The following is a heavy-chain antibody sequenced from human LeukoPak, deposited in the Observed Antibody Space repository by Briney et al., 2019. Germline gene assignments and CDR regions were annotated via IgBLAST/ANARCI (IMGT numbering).Heavy chain of an antibody. J-gene: IGHJ4*02. V-gene: IGHV5-51*01. CDR2: IYPADSDI. Sequence: GESLKISCKGSGYSFTNYWIGWVRQMPGKGLEWMGIIYPADSDIRYGPSFQGQVSLSVDKSTNTAFLQWSSLKASDTAMYYCARFEVNHADGTTYYYFDYWGQGTLVTVSS. CDR1: GYSFTNYW. D-gene: IGHD2/OR15-2a*01. CDR3: ARFEVNHADGTTYYYFDY.